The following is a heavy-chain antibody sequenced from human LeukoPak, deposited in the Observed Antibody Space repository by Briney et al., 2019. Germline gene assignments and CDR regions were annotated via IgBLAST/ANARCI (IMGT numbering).Heavy chain of an antibody. CDR2: INHSGST. CDR1: GGSISSSSYY. D-gene: IGHD1-20*01. V-gene: IGHV4-39*07. Sequence: PSETLSLTCTVSGGSISSSSYYWGWIRQPPGKGLEWIGEINHSGSTNYNPSPKSRVTISVDTSKNQFSLKLSSVTAADTAVYYCARVNNWNDLDYWGQGTLVTVSS. CDR3: ARVNNWNDLDY. J-gene: IGHJ4*02.